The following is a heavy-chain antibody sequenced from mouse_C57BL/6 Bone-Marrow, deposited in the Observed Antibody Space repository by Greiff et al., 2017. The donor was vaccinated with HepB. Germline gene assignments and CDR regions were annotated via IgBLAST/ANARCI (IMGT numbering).Heavy chain of an antibody. J-gene: IGHJ2*01. Sequence: EVHLVESGPGLVKPSQSLSLTCSVTGYSITSGYYWNWIRQFPGNKLEWMGYISYDGSNNYNPSLKNRISITRDTSKNQFFLKLNSVTTEDTATYYCARDPSWGQGTTLTVSS. CDR2: ISYDGSN. V-gene: IGHV3-6*01. CDR1: GYSITSGYY. CDR3: ARDPS.